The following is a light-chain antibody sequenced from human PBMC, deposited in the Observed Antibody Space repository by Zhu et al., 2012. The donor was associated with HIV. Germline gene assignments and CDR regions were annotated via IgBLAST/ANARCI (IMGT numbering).Light chain of an antibody. J-gene: IGKJ4*01. V-gene: IGKV3-20*01. CDR3: HQYDSLCS. CDR1: QSVSSSH. Sequence: DIVLAQSPGSLSLSPGERATLSCRASQSVSSSHFAWYQQKPGQAPRLLISGASSRATGIPDRFSGSGSGTEFTLTISRLEPEDFAVYYCHQYDSLCSFGGGTKVEYQT. CDR2: GAS.